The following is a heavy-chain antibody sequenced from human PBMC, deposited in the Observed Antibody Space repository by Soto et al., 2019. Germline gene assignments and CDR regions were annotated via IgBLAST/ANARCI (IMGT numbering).Heavy chain of an antibody. CDR3: ARDLRGSGWYADYYYYGMDV. CDR2: INSDGSST. Sequence: GGSLRLSCAASGFTFSSYWMHWVRQAPGKGLVWVSRINSDGSSTSYADSVKGRFTISRDNAKNTLYLQMNSLRAEDTAVYYCARDLRGSGWYADYYYYGMDVWGQGTTVTVSS. CDR1: GFTFSSYW. J-gene: IGHJ6*02. D-gene: IGHD6-19*01. V-gene: IGHV3-74*01.